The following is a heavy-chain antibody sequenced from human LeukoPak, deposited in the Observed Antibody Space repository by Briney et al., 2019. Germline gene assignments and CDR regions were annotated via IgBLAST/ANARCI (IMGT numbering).Heavy chain of an antibody. Sequence: GGSLRLSCAASGFIFSSYGMYWVRQAPGKGLEWVAVIWHDGSAESYADSVKGRFTISRDDSKNTVYLQMNSLRVEDTALYYCAKDSRGGWSGYFDYWGQGILVTVSS. D-gene: IGHD6-19*01. V-gene: IGHV3-33*03. CDR1: GFIFSSYG. CDR3: AKDSRGGWSGYFDY. J-gene: IGHJ4*02. CDR2: IWHDGSAE.